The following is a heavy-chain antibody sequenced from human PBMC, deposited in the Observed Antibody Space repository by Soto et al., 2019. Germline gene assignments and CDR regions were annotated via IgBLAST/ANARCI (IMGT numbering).Heavy chain of an antibody. CDR3: ARAGSSVADQYFLP. D-gene: IGHD6-19*01. V-gene: IGHV4-59*01. Sequence: SETLSLTCTVSGGSISSYYWSWIRQPPGKGLEWIGYIYYSGSTNYNPSLKSRVTISVDTSKNQFSLKLSSVTAADTAVYYCARAGSSVADQYFLPWGQGTLVTVSS. CDR2: IYYSGST. CDR1: GGSISSYY. J-gene: IGHJ1*01.